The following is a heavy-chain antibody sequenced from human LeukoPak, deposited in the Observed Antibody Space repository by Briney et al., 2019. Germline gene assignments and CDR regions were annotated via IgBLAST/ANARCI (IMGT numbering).Heavy chain of an antibody. D-gene: IGHD4-23*01. J-gene: IGHJ4*02. V-gene: IGHV3-53*01. Sequence: GGSRRLSCAASGFTVSNNYMSWVRQAPGKGLEWVSVIYSGGATYYAASVQGRFTISRDNSKNTLYLQMNSLRAEDTAVYYCARDAAVVTTGVGKNDYWGQGTLVTVSS. CDR1: GFTVSNNY. CDR3: ARDAAVVTTGVGKNDY. CDR2: IYSGGAT.